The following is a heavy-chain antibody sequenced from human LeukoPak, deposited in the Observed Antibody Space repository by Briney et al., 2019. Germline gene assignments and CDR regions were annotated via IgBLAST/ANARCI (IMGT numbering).Heavy chain of an antibody. J-gene: IGHJ1*01. Sequence: GGSLRLSCAASGFSFSNYGMNWVRQAPGKGLEWVSAISGSGGSTYYADSVKGRFTISRDNSKNTLYLQMNSLRAEDTAVYYCAKVGLTWGYFQHWGQGTLVTVSS. D-gene: IGHD3-16*01. CDR1: GFSFSNYG. CDR2: ISGSGGST. V-gene: IGHV3-23*01. CDR3: AKVGLTWGYFQH.